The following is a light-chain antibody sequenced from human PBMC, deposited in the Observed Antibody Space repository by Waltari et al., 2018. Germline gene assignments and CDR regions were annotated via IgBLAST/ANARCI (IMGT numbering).Light chain of an antibody. Sequence: QSALTQTDTVSGSPGQSITIPCTGSSSDVWNYNLVPWYQQHPGEAPKLIIYDVNKRPLGVSNRFSGSKSGNTASLTISGLQAADEADYYCCSYAGSSVSVFGGGTKVTVL. J-gene: IGLJ3*02. V-gene: IGLV2-23*02. CDR1: SSDVWNYNL. CDR2: DVN. CDR3: CSYAGSSVSV.